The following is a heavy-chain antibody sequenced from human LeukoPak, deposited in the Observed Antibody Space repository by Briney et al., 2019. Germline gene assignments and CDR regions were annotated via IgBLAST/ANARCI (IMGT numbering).Heavy chain of an antibody. D-gene: IGHD3-10*01. CDR2: ISGSISGSGETT. CDR3: AKDRYYYYGSGSYYPNDY. CDR1: GFTFSSYG. J-gene: IGHJ4*02. V-gene: IGHV3-23*01. Sequence: QPGGSLRLSCTASGFTFSSYGMSWVRQAPGKGLEWVSGISGSISGSGETTYYADSVKGRFTISRDTSKNTLYLQMDSLRAEDTAVYYCAKDRYYYYGSGSYYPNDYWGQGTLVTVSS.